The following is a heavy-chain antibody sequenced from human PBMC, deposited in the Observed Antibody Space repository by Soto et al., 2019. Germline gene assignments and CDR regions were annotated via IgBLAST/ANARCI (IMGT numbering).Heavy chain of an antibody. D-gene: IGHD6-19*01. CDR2: LYNSXNT. V-gene: IGHV4-59*01. J-gene: IGHJ5*02. CDR1: GGFI. Sequence: SXTRSLTCTVSGGFIWGWIRQSPDKGLEWIGXLYNSXNTNYKPSLKXXVAISIDTXKRQPSLNLTSVNDADKDVYYCATAFGGWHPASWGQGTLVTVYS. CDR3: ATAFGGWHPAS.